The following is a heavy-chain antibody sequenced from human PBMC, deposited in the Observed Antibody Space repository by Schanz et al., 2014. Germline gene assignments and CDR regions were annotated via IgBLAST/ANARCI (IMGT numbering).Heavy chain of an antibody. D-gene: IGHD3-10*01. Sequence: EVQLLESGGGLVQPGGSLKLSCAASGLIFSNYVMSWVRQAPGKGLEWVSIIGTSGGTNYAESVKGRFTISRDNSKSTLYLQMNSLRAEDTAVYYCAKDGPGGSGSYSADGGMDVWGQGTTVTVSS. CDR3: AKDGPGGSGSYSADGGMDV. J-gene: IGHJ6*02. CDR1: GLIFSNYV. V-gene: IGHV3-23*01. CDR2: IIGTSGGT.